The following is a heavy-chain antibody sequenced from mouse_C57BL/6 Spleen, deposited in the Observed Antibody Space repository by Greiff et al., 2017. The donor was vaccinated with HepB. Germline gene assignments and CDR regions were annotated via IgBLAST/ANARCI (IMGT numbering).Heavy chain of an antibody. CDR2: IRLKSDDYVT. CDR1: GFTFSNYW. V-gene: IGHV6-6*02. CDR3: WILL. J-gene: IGHJ2*01. Sequence: EVKVEESGGGLVQPGGSMKLSCVASGFTFSNYWMNWVRQSPEKGLEWVAEIRLKSDDYVTHYAESVKGGFTISRDDSKSSVYLQMNNFRVEDTVIYYCWILLWGQGTTLTVSS.